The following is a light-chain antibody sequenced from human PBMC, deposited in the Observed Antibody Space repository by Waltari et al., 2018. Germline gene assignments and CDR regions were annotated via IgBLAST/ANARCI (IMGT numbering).Light chain of an antibody. CDR2: ADN. CDR1: ALPNKY. V-gene: IGLV3-10*01. CDR3: YSTDRTGKQRV. Sequence: SYALTQPPSVSVSPGQTARITCPGGALPNKYGYWYQQKSGQAPVLVIYADNKRRSGIPERFSGSSSGTMVTLTISGAQVEDEGDYYCYSTDRTGKQRVFGGGTKLTVL. J-gene: IGLJ2*01.